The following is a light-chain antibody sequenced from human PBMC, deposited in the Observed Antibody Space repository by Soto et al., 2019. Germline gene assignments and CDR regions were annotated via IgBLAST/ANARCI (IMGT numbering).Light chain of an antibody. Sequence: DIVLTQSPATLSLSPGERATLSCRASQSVSNYLAWYQQKPGQAPRLLIYDAFNRATGIPPRFSGSGSGTDFTLTISSLEPEDFAVYYCQHRYNWPPLTFGGGTKVEI. CDR2: DAF. CDR3: QHRYNWPPLT. J-gene: IGKJ4*01. V-gene: IGKV3-11*01. CDR1: QSVSNY.